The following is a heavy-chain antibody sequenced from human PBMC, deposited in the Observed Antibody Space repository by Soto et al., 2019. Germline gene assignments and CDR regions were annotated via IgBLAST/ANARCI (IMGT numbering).Heavy chain of an antibody. J-gene: IGHJ6*03. V-gene: IGHV4-59*11. D-gene: IGHD3-3*01. CDR1: GGASSSHY. CDR2: ISYSGST. CDR3: ARAYYDFWSGSVYYYMDV. Sequence: SETLSLACTVSGGASSSHYWSWIRQPPGKGLEWIGYISYSGSTIYNPALKSRVTLSVDTSKNQFSLKLNSVTAADTAVYYCARAYYDFWSGSVYYYMDVWGKGTTVTVSS.